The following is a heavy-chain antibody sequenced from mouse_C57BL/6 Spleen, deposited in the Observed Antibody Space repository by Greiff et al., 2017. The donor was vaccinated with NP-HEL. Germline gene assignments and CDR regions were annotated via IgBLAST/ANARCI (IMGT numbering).Heavy chain of an antibody. CDR1: GYSFTDYN. Sequence: EVQLQQSGPELVKPGASVKISCKASGYSFTDYNMNWVKQSNGKSLEWIGVINPNYGTTSYNQKFKGKATLTVDQSSSTAYMQLNSLTSEDSAVYYCASHYYGSSYDYVDYWGQGTTLTVSS. CDR2: INPNYGTT. V-gene: IGHV1-39*01. CDR3: ASHYYGSSYDYVDY. J-gene: IGHJ2*01. D-gene: IGHD1-1*01.